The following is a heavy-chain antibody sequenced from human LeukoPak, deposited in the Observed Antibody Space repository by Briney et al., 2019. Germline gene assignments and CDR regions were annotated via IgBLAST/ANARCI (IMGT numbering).Heavy chain of an antibody. Sequence: PSETLSLTCTVSGGSVNSGSYYRSWIRQPPEKGLEWIGYIYYSGSTNYNPSLKSRVTISVDTSKNQFSLELSSVTAADTAVYYCARGGIAAAGTDYWGQGTLVTVSS. J-gene: IGHJ4*02. CDR2: IYYSGST. CDR1: GGSVNSGSYY. V-gene: IGHV4-61*01. CDR3: ARGGIAAAGTDY. D-gene: IGHD6-13*01.